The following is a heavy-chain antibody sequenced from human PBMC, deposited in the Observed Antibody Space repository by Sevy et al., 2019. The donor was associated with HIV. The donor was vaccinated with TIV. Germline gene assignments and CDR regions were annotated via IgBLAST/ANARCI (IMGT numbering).Heavy chain of an antibody. CDR2: ISAYNGNT. Sequence: ASVKVSCKASGYTFTSYGISWVRQAPGQGLEWMGWISAYNGNTNYAQKLQGRVTMTTDTSTSTAYMELRSLRSDDTAVYYCARDLAVQDCSSTSCYDYGIDVWGQGTTVTVSS. CDR3: ARDLAVQDCSSTSCYDYGIDV. J-gene: IGHJ6*02. CDR1: GYTFTSYG. V-gene: IGHV1-18*04. D-gene: IGHD2-2*01.